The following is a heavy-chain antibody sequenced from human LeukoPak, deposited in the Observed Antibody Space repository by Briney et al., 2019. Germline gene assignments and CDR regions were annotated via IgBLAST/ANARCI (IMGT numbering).Heavy chain of an antibody. CDR1: GFTFSDYY. Sequence: PGRSLRLSCAASGFTFSDYYMNWIRQAPGKGLEWVSYISSSSSDTNYVDSVKGRFTISRDNATTSLYLQMNSLRAEDTAVYYCARGVIQLWFLVDYWGQGTLVTVSS. J-gene: IGHJ4*02. V-gene: IGHV3-11*05. D-gene: IGHD5-18*01. CDR3: ARGVIQLWFLVDY. CDR2: ISSSSSDT.